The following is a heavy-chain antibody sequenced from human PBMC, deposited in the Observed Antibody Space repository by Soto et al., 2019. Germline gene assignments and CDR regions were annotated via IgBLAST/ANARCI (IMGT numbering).Heavy chain of an antibody. J-gene: IGHJ6*03. CDR2: IYYSGST. CDR1: GGSISSYY. D-gene: IGHD3-10*01. V-gene: IGHV4-59*01. CDR3: ARDRGYGYYDYYYYMDV. Sequence: SDTLSLTCTVSGGSISSYYWSWIRQPPGKGLEWIGYIYYSGSTNYNPSLKSRVTISVDTSKNQFSLKLSSVTAADTAVYYCARDRGYGYYDYYYYMDVWGKGTTVTVSS.